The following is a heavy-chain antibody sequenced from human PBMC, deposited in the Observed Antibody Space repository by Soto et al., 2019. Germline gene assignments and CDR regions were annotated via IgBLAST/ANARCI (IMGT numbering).Heavy chain of an antibody. D-gene: IGHD3-3*01. CDR2: IIPIFGTA. J-gene: IGHJ5*02. CDR3: ARGARFGVVILDWFDP. V-gene: IGHV1-69*13. Sequence: SVKVSCKASGGTFSSYAISWVRQAPGQGLEWMGGIIPIFGTANYAQKFQGRVTITADESTSTAYMELSSLRSEDTAVYYCARGARFGVVILDWFDPWGQGTLVTVS. CDR1: GGTFSSYA.